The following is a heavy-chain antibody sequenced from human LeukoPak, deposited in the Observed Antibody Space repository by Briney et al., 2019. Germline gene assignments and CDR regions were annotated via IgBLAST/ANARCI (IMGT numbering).Heavy chain of an antibody. CDR3: ARDSSSWARYNWFDP. J-gene: IGHJ5*02. Sequence: ASVKVSCKASGYTFTSNYIHWVRQAPGQGLEWMGIINPSGGSTSYAQRFQGRITMTRDTSTSTVYMELSSLRSEDTAVYYCARDSSSWARYNWFDPWGQGTLVTVSS. CDR2: INPSGGST. CDR1: GYTFTSNY. D-gene: IGHD6-13*01. V-gene: IGHV1-46*01.